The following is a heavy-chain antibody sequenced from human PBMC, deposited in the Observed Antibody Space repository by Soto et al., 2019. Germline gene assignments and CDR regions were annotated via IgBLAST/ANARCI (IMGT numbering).Heavy chain of an antibody. CDR2: IYAGGNT. V-gene: IGHV3-53*01. J-gene: IGHJ4*02. D-gene: IGHD3-9*01. CDR1: GFSVTSNY. Sequence: LRLSCTASGFSVTSNYMTWVRQAPGKGLECVSVIYAGGNTYYADSVKGRFTISSDKSKNTLYLQMNNLRAEDTAVYYCARVTTFYDILTSSYALNYFDYWGQGTRVTVSS. CDR3: ARVTTFYDILTSSYALNYFDY.